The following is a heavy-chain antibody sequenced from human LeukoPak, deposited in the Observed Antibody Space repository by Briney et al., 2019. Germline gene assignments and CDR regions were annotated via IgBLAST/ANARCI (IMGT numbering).Heavy chain of an antibody. CDR2: IDRSGATA. CDR1: GFFFSDYY. J-gene: IGHJ6*02. D-gene: IGHD6-19*01. CDR3: GLSSMNPSYYYGIDV. Sequence: GGSLRLSCAASGFFFSDYYMTWIRQAPGKGLDWVSYIDRSGATAFYADSVKGRFTMSRDNARNSLHLQMNDLRPEDSAVYYCGLSSMNPSYYYGIDVWGQGTTVRVSS. V-gene: IGHV3-11*01.